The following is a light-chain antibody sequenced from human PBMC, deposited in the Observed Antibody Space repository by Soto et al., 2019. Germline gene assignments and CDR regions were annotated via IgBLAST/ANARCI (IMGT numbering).Light chain of an antibody. Sequence: QSALTQPASVSGSPGQSITISCTGTSSDVGGYNYVSWYQQHPGKAPKLMIYDVSNRPSGVSNRFSGSKSGNTASLTISGVQAEDEPDYYCSSYTSSSTVVFGGGTKLTVL. V-gene: IGLV2-14*01. J-gene: IGLJ2*01. CDR2: DVS. CDR3: SSYTSSSTVV. CDR1: SSDVGGYNY.